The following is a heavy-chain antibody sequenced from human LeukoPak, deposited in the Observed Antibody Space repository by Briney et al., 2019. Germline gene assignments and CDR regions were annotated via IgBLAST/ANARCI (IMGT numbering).Heavy chain of an antibody. CDR2: IIPIFGTA. Sequence: ASVKVSCKASGGFFSSYAISWVRQAPGQGLEWMGRIIPIFGTANYAQKFQGRVTITTDESTSTAYMELSSLRSEDTAVYYCARDMVDSSGYYPFDYWGQGTLVTVSS. CDR1: GGFFSSYA. V-gene: IGHV1-69*05. CDR3: ARDMVDSSGYYPFDY. J-gene: IGHJ4*02. D-gene: IGHD3-22*01.